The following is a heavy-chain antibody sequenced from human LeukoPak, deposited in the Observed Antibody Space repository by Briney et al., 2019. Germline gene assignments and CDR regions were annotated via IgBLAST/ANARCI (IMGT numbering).Heavy chain of an antibody. D-gene: IGHD3-9*01. CDR3: ARRVLLYDILTADSRYYYYYMDV. Sequence: ASVKVSCKASGYTFTGYYMHWVRQAPGQGLEWMGWINPNSGGTNYAQKFQGRVTMTRNTSINTAYMELSSLRSEDTAVYYCARRVLLYDILTADSRYYYYYMDVWGRGTTVTISS. J-gene: IGHJ6*03. CDR2: INPNSGGT. CDR1: GYTFTGYY. V-gene: IGHV1-2*02.